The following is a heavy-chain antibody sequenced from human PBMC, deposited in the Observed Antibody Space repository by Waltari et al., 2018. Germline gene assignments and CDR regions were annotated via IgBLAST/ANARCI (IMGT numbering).Heavy chain of an antibody. Sequence: QVQLQESGPGLVKPSETLSLTCAVSGYSISSGYYWGWIRQPPGKGLEWIGSIYHSGSTYYNPSLKSRVTISVDTSKNQFSLKLSSVTAADTAVYYCARLDYKGNIPDYWGQGTLVTVSS. CDR1: GYSISSGYY. D-gene: IGHD3-10*01. V-gene: IGHV4-38-2*01. CDR3: ARLDYKGNIPDY. CDR2: IYHSGST. J-gene: IGHJ4*02.